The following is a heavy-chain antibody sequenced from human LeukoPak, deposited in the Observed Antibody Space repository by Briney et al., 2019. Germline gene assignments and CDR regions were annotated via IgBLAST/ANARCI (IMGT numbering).Heavy chain of an antibody. V-gene: IGHV1-2*02. CDR2: INPNSGGT. CDR3: ARGTAIAVDY. J-gene: IGHJ4*02. D-gene: IGHD1-1*01. Sequence: ASVKGSCKASGYTFTGYYMHWVRQAPGQGLEWMGWINPNSGGTNYAQKCQGRVTMTRDTSISTAYMELSRLRSDDTAVYYCARGTAIAVDYWGQGTLVTVSS. CDR1: GYTFTGYY.